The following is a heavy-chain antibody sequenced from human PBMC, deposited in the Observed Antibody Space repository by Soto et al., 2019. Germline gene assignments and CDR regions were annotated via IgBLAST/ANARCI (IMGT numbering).Heavy chain of an antibody. CDR3: AGEGGRYCSGGSCQVDY. Sequence: QLQLQESGPGLVKPSETLSLTCTVSGGSITSSSYYWGWIRQPPGKGLEWIGSIYYSGNTYYTPSLKSRVTISVDTSQNPFPLKLSSVTAADTAVYFCAGEGGRYCSGGSCQVDYWGQGTLVTVSS. CDR2: IYYSGNT. V-gene: IGHV4-39*02. D-gene: IGHD2-15*01. J-gene: IGHJ4*02. CDR1: GGSITSSSYY.